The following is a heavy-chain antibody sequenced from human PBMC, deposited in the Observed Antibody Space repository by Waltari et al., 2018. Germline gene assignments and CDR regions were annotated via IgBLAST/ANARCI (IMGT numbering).Heavy chain of an antibody. Sequence: QVQLVESGGGVVQPGGSLRLSCAASGFTFSSYGMHWVRQAPGKGREWVAFIRYDGSNKYYADSVKGRFTISRDNSKNTLYLQMNSLRAEDTAVYYCAKDLSPYYYDSSGYTPPGYWGQGTLVTVSS. V-gene: IGHV3-30*02. J-gene: IGHJ4*02. CDR2: IRYDGSNK. D-gene: IGHD3-22*01. CDR3: AKDLSPYYYDSSGYTPPGY. CDR1: GFTFSSYG.